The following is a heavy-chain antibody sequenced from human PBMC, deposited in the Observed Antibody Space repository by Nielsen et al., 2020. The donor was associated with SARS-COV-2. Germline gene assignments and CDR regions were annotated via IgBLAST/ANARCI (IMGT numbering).Heavy chain of an antibody. CDR1: GGTFSSYA. D-gene: IGHD3-10*01. Sequence: SVKVSCKASGGTFSSYAISWVRQAPGQGLEWMGGIIPIFGTANYAQKFQGRVTITADESTSTAYMELSSPRSEDTAVYYCASLSYGSGSMAFDIWGQGTMVTVSS. CDR2: IIPIFGTA. CDR3: ASLSYGSGSMAFDI. V-gene: IGHV1-69*13. J-gene: IGHJ3*02.